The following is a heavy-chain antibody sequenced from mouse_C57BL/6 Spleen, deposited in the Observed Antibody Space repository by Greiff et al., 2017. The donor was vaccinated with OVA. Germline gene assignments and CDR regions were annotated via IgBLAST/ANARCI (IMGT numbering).Heavy chain of an antibody. Sequence: QVQLKESGAELVRPGASVTLSCKASGYTFTDYEMHWVKQTPVHGLEWIGAIDPETGGTAYNQKFKGKAILTADKSSSTAYMELRSLTSEDSAVYYGTRRGIYDGYYVMFAYWGQGTLVTVSA. CDR3: TRRGIYDGYYVMFAY. CDR2: IDPETGGT. D-gene: IGHD2-3*01. V-gene: IGHV1-15*01. J-gene: IGHJ3*01. CDR1: GYTFTDYE.